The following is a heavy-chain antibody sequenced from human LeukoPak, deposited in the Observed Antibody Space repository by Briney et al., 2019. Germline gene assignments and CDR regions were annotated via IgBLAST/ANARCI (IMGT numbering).Heavy chain of an antibody. CDR2: IYTSGST. V-gene: IGHV4-4*07. Sequence: PSETLSLTCPVSGGSISSYYWSWIRQPAGKGLEWIGRIYTSGSTNYNPSLKSRVTISVDTSKNQFSLKLSSVTAADTAVYYCARDRAIFGVATGWFDPWGQGTLVTVSS. J-gene: IGHJ5*02. CDR3: ARDRAIFGVATGWFDP. CDR1: GGSISSYY. D-gene: IGHD3-3*01.